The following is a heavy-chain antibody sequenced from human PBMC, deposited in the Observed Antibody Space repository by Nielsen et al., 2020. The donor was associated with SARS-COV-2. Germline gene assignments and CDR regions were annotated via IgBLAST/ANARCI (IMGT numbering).Heavy chain of an antibody. CDR2: INSYGSST. D-gene: IGHD2-15*01. V-gene: IGHV3-74*01. CDR1: GFTFSSYW. J-gene: IGHJ6*02. Sequence: GESLKISCAASGFTFSSYWMHWVRQAPGKGLVWVSRINSYGSSTSYADSVKGRFTISRDNAKNTLYLQMNSLRAEDTAVYYCARLVGPYYYYYCMDVWGQGTTVTVPS. CDR3: ARLVGPYYYYYCMDV.